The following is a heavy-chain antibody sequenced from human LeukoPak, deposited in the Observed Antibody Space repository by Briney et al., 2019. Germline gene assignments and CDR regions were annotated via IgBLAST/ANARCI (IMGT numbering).Heavy chain of an antibody. CDR2: IYYSGST. V-gene: IGHV4-59*01. Sequence: SETLSLTCTVSGGSISNYYWSWIRQPPGKGLEWIGYIYYSGSTNYNPSLKSRVTISVDTSKNQFSLKLSSVTAADTAVYYCARVAYSSGWYYFDYWGQGTLVTVSS. CDR3: ARVAYSSGWYYFDY. J-gene: IGHJ4*02. CDR1: GGSISNYY. D-gene: IGHD6-19*01.